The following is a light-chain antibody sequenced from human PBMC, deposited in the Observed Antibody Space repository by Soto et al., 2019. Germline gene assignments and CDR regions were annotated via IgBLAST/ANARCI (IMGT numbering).Light chain of an antibody. Sequence: DIQMPQSPSTLSASVGDRGTITCRATQSISSWLAWYQQKPGKAPKLLIYKLSTLETGVLSSFSGSTSGSDFTLTTSSLQPDEFGSYDCQEYNGYGSWTFGQGTKVEIK. V-gene: IGKV1-5*03. CDR1: QSISSW. CDR3: QEYNGYGSWT. CDR2: KLS. J-gene: IGKJ1*01.